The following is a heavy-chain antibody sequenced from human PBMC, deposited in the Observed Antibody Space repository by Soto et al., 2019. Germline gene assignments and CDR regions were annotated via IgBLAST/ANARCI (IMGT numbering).Heavy chain of an antibody. CDR3: ARDRYPTYPPEAFDI. V-gene: IGHV3-33*01. J-gene: IGHJ3*02. Sequence: QVQLVESGGGVVQPGKSLRLSCAASGFTLSSNGMHWVRQAPGKGLEWVAFIWYDGSAKYYADSVKGRFTISRDNSKKPQSLQITSLRAEATAVYYCARDRYPTYPPEAFDIWGQVTLVTVSS. D-gene: IGHD2-2*02. CDR1: GFTLSSNG. CDR2: IWYDGSAK.